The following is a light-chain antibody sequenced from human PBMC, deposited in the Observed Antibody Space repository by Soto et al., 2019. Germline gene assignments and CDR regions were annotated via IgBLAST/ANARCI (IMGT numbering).Light chain of an antibody. CDR1: QSISNF. J-gene: IGKJ4*01. V-gene: IGKV1-39*01. CDR2: AAS. CDR3: QQSYTTVRS. Sequence: DIQMTQSPSSLSASVGDRVTISCRASQSISNFLNWYQQKPGKAPQLLIYAASRLQSGVPPRFSGSGARTDFTLTISSLQPEDFATYFCQQSYTTVRSFGGGTKVDIK.